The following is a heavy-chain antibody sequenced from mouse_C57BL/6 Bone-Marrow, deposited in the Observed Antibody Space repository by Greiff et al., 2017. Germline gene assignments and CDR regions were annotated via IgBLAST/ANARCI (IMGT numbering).Heavy chain of an antibody. D-gene: IGHD1-1*01. CDR2: ISDGGSYT. J-gene: IGHJ1*03. CDR3: ARRGLGTTVVEPFYWYVDV. CDR1: GFTFSSYA. V-gene: IGHV5-4*01. Sequence: EVQRVESGGGLVKPGGSLKLSCAASGFTFSSYAMSWVRQTPEKRLEWVATISDGGSYTYYPDNVKGRFTITRDNAKNNLYLQMSHLKSEDTAMYYCARRGLGTTVVEPFYWYVDVWGTGTTVTVSS.